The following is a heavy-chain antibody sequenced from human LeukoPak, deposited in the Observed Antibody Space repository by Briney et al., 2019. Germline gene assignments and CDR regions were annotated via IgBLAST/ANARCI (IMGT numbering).Heavy chain of an antibody. J-gene: IGHJ4*02. CDR3: ARVGYYGSGSYDY. CDR2: IYYSGST. Sequence: PSQTLSLTCTVSGGSISSGDYYWSWIRQPPGKGLEWIGYIYYSGSTYYSPSLKSRVTISVDTSKNQFSLKLSSVTAADTAVYYCARVGYYGSGSYDYWGQGTLVTVSS. D-gene: IGHD3-10*01. CDR1: GGSISSGDYY. V-gene: IGHV4-30-4*01.